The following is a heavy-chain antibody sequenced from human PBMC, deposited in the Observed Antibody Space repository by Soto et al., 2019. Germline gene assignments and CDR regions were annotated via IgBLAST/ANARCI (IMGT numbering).Heavy chain of an antibody. D-gene: IGHD2-15*01. Sequence: ASVKVSCKASGYTFTSYAMHWVRQAPGQRLEWMGWINAGNGNTKYSQKFQGRVTITRDTSASTAYMELSSLRSDDTAVYYCARASHPSIDIVIYYYYGMDVWGQGTTVTVSS. CDR1: GYTFTSYA. CDR2: INAGNGNT. J-gene: IGHJ6*02. CDR3: ARASHPSIDIVIYYYYGMDV. V-gene: IGHV1-3*01.